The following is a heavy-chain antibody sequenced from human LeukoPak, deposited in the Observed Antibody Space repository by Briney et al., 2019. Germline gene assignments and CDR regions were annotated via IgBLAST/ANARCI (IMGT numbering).Heavy chain of an antibody. CDR2: IIPIFGTA. J-gene: IGHJ3*02. CDR1: GGTFSSYA. CDR3: ASSVVVTAIPPKRDAFDI. D-gene: IGHD2-21*02. Sequence: GSSVKVSCKASGGTFSSYAISWVRQAPGQGLEWMGGIIPIFGTANYAQKFQGRVTITTDESTSTAYMELSSLRSEDTAVYYCASSVVVTAIPPKRDAFDIWGQGTMVTVSS. V-gene: IGHV1-69*05.